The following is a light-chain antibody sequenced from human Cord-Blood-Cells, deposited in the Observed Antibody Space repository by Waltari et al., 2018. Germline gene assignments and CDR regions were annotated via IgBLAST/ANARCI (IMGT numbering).Light chain of an antibody. CDR3: QQRSNWPPYT. J-gene: IGKJ2*01. Sequence: EMVLTQSPATQSLSPGEGATLSCRASQSVSSYLAWYQQKPGQAPRLLIYDASNRATGIPARFSGSGSGTDFTLTISSLEPEDFAVYYCQQRSNWPPYTFGQGTKLEIK. V-gene: IGKV3-11*01. CDR1: QSVSSY. CDR2: DAS.